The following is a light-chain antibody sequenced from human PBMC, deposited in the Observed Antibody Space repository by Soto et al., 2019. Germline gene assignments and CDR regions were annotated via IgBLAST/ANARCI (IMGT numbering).Light chain of an antibody. CDR3: QQYYTTPWT. V-gene: IGKV4-1*01. CDR2: WAS. J-gene: IGKJ1*01. Sequence: DIVMTQSPDSLAVSLGERATINCKSSQSVLHSSNNKNYLAWYQQKPGQPPKLLIYWASTRESGVPDRFRGSGSGTDFTLTISSLQAEDVAVYYCQQYYTTPWTFGQGTKVEIK. CDR1: QSVLHSSNNKNY.